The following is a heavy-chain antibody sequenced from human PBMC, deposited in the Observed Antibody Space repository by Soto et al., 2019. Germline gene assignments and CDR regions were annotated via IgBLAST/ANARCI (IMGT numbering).Heavy chain of an antibody. CDR1: GFPFSSYA. V-gene: IGHV3-30-3*01. Sequence: VQLVESGGGVVQPGRSLSLSCAASGFPFSSYAMHWVRQAPGTGLEWVAVISYDGSNKYYAASVKGRFTISRDNSKNTLYLQMNSLRAEDTAVYYCVRGVGTIAAAGTGYWGQGTLVTVSS. CDR2: ISYDGSNK. CDR3: VRGVGTIAAAGTGY. D-gene: IGHD6-13*01. J-gene: IGHJ4*02.